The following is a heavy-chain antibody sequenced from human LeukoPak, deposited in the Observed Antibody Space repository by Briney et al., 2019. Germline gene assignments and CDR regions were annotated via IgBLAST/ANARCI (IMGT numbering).Heavy chain of an antibody. CDR1: GFTVSSNY. Sequence: GGSLRLSCVASGFTVSSNYMSWVRQAPGKGLEWVSVIYSGGSTYYADSVKGRFTISRDNSKNTLYLQMNSLRAEDTAVYYCARAGATVTSRSHFDYWGQGTLVTVSS. V-gene: IGHV3-66*01. CDR3: ARAGATVTSRSHFDY. D-gene: IGHD4-17*01. J-gene: IGHJ4*02. CDR2: IYSGGST.